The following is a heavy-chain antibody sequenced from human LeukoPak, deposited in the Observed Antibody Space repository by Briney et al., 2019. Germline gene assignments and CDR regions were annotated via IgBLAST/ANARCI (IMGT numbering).Heavy chain of an antibody. V-gene: IGHV1-69*13. CDR3: ASPHRDGYSASSDFDY. D-gene: IGHD5-24*01. CDR2: IIPIFGTA. CDR1: GGTFSSYA. Sequence: SVKVSCKASGGTFSSYAISWVRRAPGQGLEWMGGIIPIFGTANYAQKFQGRVTITADESTSTAYMELSSLRSEDTAVYYCASPHRDGYSASSDFDYWGQGTLVTVSS. J-gene: IGHJ4*02.